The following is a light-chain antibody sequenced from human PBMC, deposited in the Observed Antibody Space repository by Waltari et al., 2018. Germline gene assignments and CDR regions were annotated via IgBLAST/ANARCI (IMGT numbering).Light chain of an antibody. V-gene: IGLV3-1*01. CDR2: QDN. CDR3: QAWDGGVV. J-gene: IGLJ2*01. CDR1: KLGDKY. Sequence: SYQLTQPPSVSVSPGQTASIACSGDKLGDKYACWYQHKPGQSPVLVIYQDNNRPAGIPARFSGSNSGNTATLTISGTQAMDEADYYCQAWDGGVVFGGGTKLTVL.